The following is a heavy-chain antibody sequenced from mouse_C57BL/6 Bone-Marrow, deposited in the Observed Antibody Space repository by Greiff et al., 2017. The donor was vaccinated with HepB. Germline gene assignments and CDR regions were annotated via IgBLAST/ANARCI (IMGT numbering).Heavy chain of an antibody. V-gene: IGHV1-22*01. CDR3: ARDEVYYYGSSPFAY. Sequence: VQLQQSGPELVKPGASVKMSCKASGYTFTDYNMHWVKQSHGKSLEWIGYINPNNGGTSYNQKFKGKATLTVNKSSSTAYMELRSLTSEDSAVYYCARDEVYYYGSSPFAYWGQGTLVTVSA. J-gene: IGHJ3*01. CDR2: INPNNGGT. CDR1: GYTFTDYN. D-gene: IGHD1-1*01.